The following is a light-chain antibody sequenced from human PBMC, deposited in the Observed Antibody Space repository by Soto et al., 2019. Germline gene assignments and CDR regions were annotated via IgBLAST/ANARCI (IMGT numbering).Light chain of an antibody. CDR1: QNIDIY. Sequence: IHMTHSPSSLSASVVYTVTITFLSSQNIDIYLNWYQQKAGTAPKVLISGASNLQRGVPSRFSGSGSGTDFTLTINNLQPEDFATYFCQQTFNVPPWTFGQGTKVDIK. CDR2: GAS. J-gene: IGKJ1*01. CDR3: QQTFNVPPWT. V-gene: IGKV1-39*01.